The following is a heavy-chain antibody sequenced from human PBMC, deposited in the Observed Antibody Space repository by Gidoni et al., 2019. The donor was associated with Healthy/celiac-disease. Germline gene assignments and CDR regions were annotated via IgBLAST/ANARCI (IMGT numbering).Heavy chain of an antibody. CDR2: IYFSWSN. V-gene: IGHV4-31*03. CDR1: GRSISSGGYY. Sequence: QVQLQASGPALVKPPQTLSPSCTVSGRSISSGGYYWSWIRQQPVKGLEWIGYIYFSWSNYYNPSRKSRVTISVDTSKNQFSLKLSSVTAADTAVYYCARAEVGATDYWGQGTLVTVSS. D-gene: IGHD1-26*01. CDR3: ARAEVGATDY. J-gene: IGHJ4*02.